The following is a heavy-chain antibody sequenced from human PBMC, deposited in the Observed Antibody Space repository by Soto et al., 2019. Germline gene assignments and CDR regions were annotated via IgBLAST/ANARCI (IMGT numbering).Heavy chain of an antibody. CDR1: GYTFTSYG. Sequence: QVQLVQSGAEVKKPGASVKVSCKASGYTFTSYGISWVRQAPGQGLEWMGWISAYNGNTNYAQKLQGRVTMTTDTSMSTAYRELRSLISDDTAVYYCSRAQSHYYYMDVWGKGTTVTVSS. J-gene: IGHJ6*03. V-gene: IGHV1-18*01. CDR2: ISAYNGNT. CDR3: SRAQSHYYYMDV.